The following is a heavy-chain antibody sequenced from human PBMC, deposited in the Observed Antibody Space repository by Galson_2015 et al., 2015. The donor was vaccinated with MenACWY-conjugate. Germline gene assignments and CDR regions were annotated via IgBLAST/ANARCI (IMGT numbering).Heavy chain of an antibody. CDR1: GFTLSSYA. V-gene: IGHV3-23*01. CDR3: AKGLKSYYSYYYMDV. J-gene: IGHJ6*03. D-gene: IGHD6-19*01. CDR2: ISGSGGST. Sequence: SLRLSCAASGFTLSSYAMSWVRQAPGKGLEWVSAISGSGGSTYYADSVRGRFTISRDNSKNTLYLQMNSLTAEDTAVYYCAKGLKSYYSYYYMDVWGKGTPVSVSS.